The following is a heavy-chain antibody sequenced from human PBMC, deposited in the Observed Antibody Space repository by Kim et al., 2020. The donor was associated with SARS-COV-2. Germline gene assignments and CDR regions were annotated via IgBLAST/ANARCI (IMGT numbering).Heavy chain of an antibody. CDR1: GFTFSSYA. Sequence: GGSLRLSCAASGFTFSSYAMTWVRQAPGKGLEWVSGISGTDGSTYYADSVKGRFTISRDNSKNTLYLQMHSLRAEDTAIYYCAKDHRSDIDMAWGQGTLVTVSS. CDR2: ISGTDGST. D-gene: IGHD2-15*01. V-gene: IGHV3-23*01. J-gene: IGHJ5*02. CDR3: AKDHRSDIDMA.